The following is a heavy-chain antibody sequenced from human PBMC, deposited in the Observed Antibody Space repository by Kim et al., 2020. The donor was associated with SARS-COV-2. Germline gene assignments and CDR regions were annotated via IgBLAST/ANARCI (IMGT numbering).Heavy chain of an antibody. V-gene: IGHV3-66*01. CDR3: ARDFSHGSPLVGWENWFDP. J-gene: IGHJ5*02. CDR2: IYSGGTT. Sequence: GGSLRLSCAASGFIVTTKYMSWVRQAPGKGLEWVSIIYSGGTTYYADSVKGRFTISRDNSKNTLYLQMNRLRAEDTAVYYCARDFSHGSPLVGWENWFDPWGQGTLVIVSS. D-gene: IGHD1-26*01. CDR1: GFIVTTKY.